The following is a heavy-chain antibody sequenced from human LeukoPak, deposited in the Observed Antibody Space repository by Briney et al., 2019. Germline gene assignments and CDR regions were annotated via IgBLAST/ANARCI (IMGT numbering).Heavy chain of an antibody. J-gene: IGHJ4*02. CDR2: IYHSGST. V-gene: IGHV4-59*01. Sequence: SETLSLTCTLSGGSISTYYWSWIRQPPGKGQEWIGYIYHSGSTNYNPSLKSRVTISVDTSKNQSSLKLSSVAAADTAVYYCARGGGYASPIGYWGQGALVTVSS. CDR3: ARGGGYASPIGY. D-gene: IGHD5-12*01. CDR1: GGSISTYY.